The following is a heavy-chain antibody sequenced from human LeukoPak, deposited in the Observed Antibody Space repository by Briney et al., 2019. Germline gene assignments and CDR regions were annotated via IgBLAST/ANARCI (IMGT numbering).Heavy chain of an antibody. Sequence: TGGSLRLSCTASGFTFSTYEMNWVRQAPGKGLEWVSYISGSGSTIYYADSVKGRFTISRDNAKNSLYLQMSSLRAEDTALYYCAREGGWATTANDYWGQRTLVTVSS. CDR1: GFTFSTYE. CDR3: AREGGWATTANDY. D-gene: IGHD1-1*01. CDR2: ISGSGSTI. V-gene: IGHV3-48*03. J-gene: IGHJ4*02.